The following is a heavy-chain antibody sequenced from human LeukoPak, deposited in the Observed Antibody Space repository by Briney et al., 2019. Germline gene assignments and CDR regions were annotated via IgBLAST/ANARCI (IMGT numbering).Heavy chain of an antibody. CDR3: ARDRWFGESYYFDY. D-gene: IGHD3-10*01. J-gene: IGHJ4*02. CDR1: GGSISSYY. Sequence: SETLSLTCTVSGGSISSYYWSWIRQPPEKGLEWIGYIYYSGSTNYNPSLKSRVTISVDTSKNQFSLKLSSVTAADTAVYYCARDRWFGESYYFDYWGQGTLVTVSS. CDR2: IYYSGST. V-gene: IGHV4-59*01.